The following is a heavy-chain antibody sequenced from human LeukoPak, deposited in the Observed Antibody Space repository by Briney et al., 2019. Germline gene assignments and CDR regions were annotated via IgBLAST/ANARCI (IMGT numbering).Heavy chain of an antibody. CDR1: GFTFSDYY. CDR2: ISSTASTT. D-gene: IGHD2-15*01. Sequence: GGSLRLSCAASGFTFSDYYMTWIRQAPGKGLEWISYISSTASTTYYADSVKGRFTISRDNAKNSLYLQMNSLRVDDTAVYYCARRDIVVVVSASDYWGQGTLVTVSS. J-gene: IGHJ4*02. CDR3: ARRDIVVVVSASDY. V-gene: IGHV3-11*01.